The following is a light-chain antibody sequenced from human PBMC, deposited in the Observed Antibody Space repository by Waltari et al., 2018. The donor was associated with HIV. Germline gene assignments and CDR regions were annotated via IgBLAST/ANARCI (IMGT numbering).Light chain of an antibody. CDR2: GNT. J-gene: IGLJ2*01. CDR1: NSNIGSNT. Sequence: QSVLTQPPSASGTPGQRVTISCSGRNSNIGSNTVNWYQQLPGTAPKLLIYGNTQRPSGVPDRFSGSKSGTSASLAISGLQSEDEADYYCAAWDDSLNGEVVFGGATKLTVL. V-gene: IGLV1-44*01. CDR3: AAWDDSLNGEVV.